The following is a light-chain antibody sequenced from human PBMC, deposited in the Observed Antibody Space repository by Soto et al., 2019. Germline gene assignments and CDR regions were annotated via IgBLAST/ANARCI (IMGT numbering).Light chain of an antibody. CDR1: QAISTS. CDR3: LPTYDSPAH. V-gene: IGKV1-39*01. Sequence: DIQITQSPASLSASVGDRDTISCRASQAISTSLNWYQQKTGKAPKLLIYAASSLQTGVPSRFTGSGSATYFPLTISSLHPEDFATYHCLPTYDSPAHFGQGTKVDSK. J-gene: IGKJ2*01. CDR2: AAS.